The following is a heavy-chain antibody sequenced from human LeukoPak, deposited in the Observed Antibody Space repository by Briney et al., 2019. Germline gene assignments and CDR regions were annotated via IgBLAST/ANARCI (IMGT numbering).Heavy chain of an antibody. V-gene: IGHV3-7*01. Sequence: GGSLRLSCAASGFTCSSYWMSWVRKAPGKGLEWVANIKQDGSEKYYVDSVKGRFTIYRDNAKNSLYLQMNSQRAEDTAVYYCATPGVYSSSQFTYFDYWGQGTLVTVSS. CDR3: ATPGVYSSSQFTYFDY. J-gene: IGHJ4*02. CDR2: IKQDGSEK. CDR1: GFTCSSYW. D-gene: IGHD6-13*01.